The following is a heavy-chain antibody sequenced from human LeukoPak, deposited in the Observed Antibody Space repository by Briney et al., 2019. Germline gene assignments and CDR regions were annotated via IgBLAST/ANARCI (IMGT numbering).Heavy chain of an antibody. D-gene: IGHD3/OR15-3a*01. V-gene: IGHV3-64*01. Sequence: PGGSLRLSCAASGFTFSGCVMLWVRQAPGMGLEYVSSIDPNGEASYYANSVKGRFSISRDNSNNMLYLQMGSLTSADVGVYYCAAQGGRTGAYDPWGQGTLVTVAS. CDR2: IDPNGEAS. J-gene: IGHJ5*02. CDR3: AAQGGRTGAYDP. CDR1: GFTFSGCV.